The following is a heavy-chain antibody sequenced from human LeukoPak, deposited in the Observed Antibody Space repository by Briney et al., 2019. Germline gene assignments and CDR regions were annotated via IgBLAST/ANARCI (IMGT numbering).Heavy chain of an antibody. CDR3: ARDYCTNGVCYSYFDY. CDR1: GYTFTGYY. CDR2: INPNSGGT. J-gene: IGHJ4*02. D-gene: IGHD2-8*01. V-gene: IGHV1-2*02. Sequence: ASVKVSCKASGYTFTGYYMHWVRQAPGQGLEWMGWINPNSGGTNYAQKFQGRVTMTRDTSISTAYMELNRLRSDDTAVYYCARDYCTNGVCYSYFDYWGQGTLVTVSS.